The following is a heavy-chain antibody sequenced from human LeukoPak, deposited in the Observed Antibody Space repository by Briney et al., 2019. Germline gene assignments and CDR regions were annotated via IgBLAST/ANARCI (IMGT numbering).Heavy chain of an antibody. Sequence: WASVTVSCKASGYTFTGYYMHWVRQAPGQGLEWMGWINPNSGGTNSAQKFQGRVTMTRDTSISTAYMELSRLRSDDTAVYYCARGYCSGGDCYEFDYWGQGTMVTVSS. J-gene: IGHJ4*02. D-gene: IGHD2-15*01. V-gene: IGHV1-2*02. CDR3: ARGYCSGGDCYEFDY. CDR2: INPNSGGT. CDR1: GYTFTGYY.